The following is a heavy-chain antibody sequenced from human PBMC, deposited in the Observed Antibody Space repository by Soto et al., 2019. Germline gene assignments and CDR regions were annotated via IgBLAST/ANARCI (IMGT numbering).Heavy chain of an antibody. V-gene: IGHV4-59*01. CDR3: ARLGVLRYFDWRTAWGPNYGMDV. CDR1: GGSISSYY. D-gene: IGHD3-9*01. J-gene: IGHJ6*02. CDR2: IYYSGST. Sequence: SETLSLTCTVSGGSISSYYWSWIRQPPGKGLEWIEYIYYSGSTNYNPSLKSRVTISVDTSKNQFSLKLSSVTAADTAVYYCARLGVLRYFDWRTAWGPNYGMDVWGQGTTVTVSS.